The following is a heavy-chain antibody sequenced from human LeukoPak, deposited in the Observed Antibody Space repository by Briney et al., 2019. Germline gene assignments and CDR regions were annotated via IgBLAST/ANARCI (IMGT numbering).Heavy chain of an antibody. V-gene: IGHV3-72*01. Sequence: GGLLRLSCAGAGVSIADHHKDWVRQAPVTGLEWIGRSATTKPNSCTTQYAASVRGRFTISRDDSQNSLYLHLNSLKTEDTAVYYCVRVVTTRSGWYHFDNWGLGTLVSVSS. D-gene: IGHD6-13*01. J-gene: IGHJ4*02. CDR2: SATTKPNSCTT. CDR1: GVSIADHH. CDR3: VRVVTTRSGWYHFDN.